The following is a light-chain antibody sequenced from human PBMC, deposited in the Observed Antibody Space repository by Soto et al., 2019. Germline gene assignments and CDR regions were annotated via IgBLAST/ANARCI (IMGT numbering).Light chain of an antibody. V-gene: IGKV1-5*03. Sequence: DIQMTQSPSTLSASVGDRVTLTCRASQSISSWLAWYQQKPGKAPKLLIYKASSLEGGIPSRFSGSGSETEFTLTISSLQPEDFATYYCQQYNSYQYTFGQGTKLEIK. CDR3: QQYNSYQYT. CDR1: QSISSW. J-gene: IGKJ2*01. CDR2: KAS.